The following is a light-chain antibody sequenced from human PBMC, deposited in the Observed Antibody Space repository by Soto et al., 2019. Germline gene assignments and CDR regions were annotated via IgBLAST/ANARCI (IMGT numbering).Light chain of an antibody. J-gene: IGLJ1*01. CDR1: SSDVGGYNY. V-gene: IGLV2-11*01. CDR3: CSYAGTYTYV. CDR2: DVS. Sequence: QSALTQPRSVSGSPGQSVAIYCTGTSSDVGGYNYVSWYQQHPGKAPKLMIFDVSKRPSGVPDRFSGSKSGNTASLTISGLQAEDEADYNCCSYAGTYTYVFGTGTKLTVL.